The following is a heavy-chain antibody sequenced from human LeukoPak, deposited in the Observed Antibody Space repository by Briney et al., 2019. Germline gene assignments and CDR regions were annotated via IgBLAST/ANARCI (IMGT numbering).Heavy chain of an antibody. J-gene: IGHJ5*02. CDR2: ISGDNGNT. Sequence: GGSVRVSCKASGYTFTSYGMSWVRQAPGQGLEWMGWISGDNGNTNYAQTVQGRVTITTDTSTSTAYMELRSLRSDDTAVYYCARGPKLLWFGELSRVALGWFDPCGQGTLVTVSS. V-gene: IGHV1-18*01. D-gene: IGHD3-10*01. CDR3: ARGPKLLWFGELSRVALGWFDP. CDR1: GYTFTSYG.